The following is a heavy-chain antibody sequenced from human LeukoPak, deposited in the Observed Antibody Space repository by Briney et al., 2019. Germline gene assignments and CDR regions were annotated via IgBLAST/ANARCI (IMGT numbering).Heavy chain of an antibody. Sequence: ASVTVSCKASGGTFSSYAISWVRQAPGQGLEWMGGIIPIFGTANYAQKFQGRVTITTDESTSTAYMELSSLRSEDTAVYYCARGAFYDSSGGGAFDIWGQGTMVTVSS. D-gene: IGHD3-22*01. CDR2: IIPIFGTA. CDR1: GGTFSSYA. J-gene: IGHJ3*02. CDR3: ARGAFYDSSGGGAFDI. V-gene: IGHV1-69*05.